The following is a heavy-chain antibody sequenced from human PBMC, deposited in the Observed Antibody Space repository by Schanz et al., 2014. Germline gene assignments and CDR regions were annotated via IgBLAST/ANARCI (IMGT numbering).Heavy chain of an antibody. CDR2: IATSSSTR. CDR1: GFIFSSYG. D-gene: IGHD3-10*01. V-gene: IGHV3-48*01. J-gene: IGHJ1*01. Sequence: EVQLVESGGGVVQPGRSLRLSCAASGFIFSSYGLHWVRQVPGKGLEWLSYIATSSSTRHYADSVKGRVTISRDNAKNSVSLQMRRLRVEDTAVYYCASGVHVSSLQKGLQFWGRGTLVIVSS. CDR3: ASGVHVSSLQKGLQF.